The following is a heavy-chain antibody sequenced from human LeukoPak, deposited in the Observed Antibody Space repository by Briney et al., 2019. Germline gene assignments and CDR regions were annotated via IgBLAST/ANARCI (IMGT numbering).Heavy chain of an antibody. CDR2: INPSGGST. CDR1: GYTFTSYY. Sequence: ASVTVSCKASGYTFTSYYMHWVRQAPGQGLEWMGIINPSGGSTSYAQKFQGRVTMTRDMSTSTVYMELSSLRSEDTAVYYCAAGIDSSGHRDYYYYYMDVWGKGTTVTVSS. CDR3: AAGIDSSGHRDYYYYYMDV. V-gene: IGHV1-46*01. J-gene: IGHJ6*03. D-gene: IGHD3-22*01.